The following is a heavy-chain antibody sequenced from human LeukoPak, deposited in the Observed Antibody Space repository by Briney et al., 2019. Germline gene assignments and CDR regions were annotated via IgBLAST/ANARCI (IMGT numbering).Heavy chain of an antibody. J-gene: IGHJ4*02. CDR2: IYYSGST. D-gene: IGHD3-10*01. Sequence: SSETLSLTCTVSGGSISSSSYYWGWIRQPPGKGLEWIGSIYYSGSTYYNPSLKSRVTISVDTSKNQFSLKLSSVTAADTAVCYCAREGANPQDMVRGVIRHNDYWGQGTLVTVSS. CDR1: GGSISSSSYY. V-gene: IGHV4-39*07. CDR3: AREGANPQDMVRGVIRHNDY.